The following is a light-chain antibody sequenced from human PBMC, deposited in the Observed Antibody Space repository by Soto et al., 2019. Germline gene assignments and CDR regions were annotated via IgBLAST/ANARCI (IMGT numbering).Light chain of an antibody. CDR2: KAS. CDR3: QQYNSFSGYT. J-gene: IGKJ2*01. Sequence: DIQMTQSPSTLSASVGDRVTITCGASQSISSWLAWYQQKPGKAPKLLIHKASSLESGVPSRFSGSGSGTEFTLTISSLQPDDFATYYCQQYNSFSGYTFGQGTKLEIK. V-gene: IGKV1-5*03. CDR1: QSISSW.